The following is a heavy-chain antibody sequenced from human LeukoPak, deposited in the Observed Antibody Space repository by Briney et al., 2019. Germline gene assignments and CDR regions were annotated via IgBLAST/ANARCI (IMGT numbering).Heavy chain of an antibody. CDR2: IYYSGST. Sequence: SQTLSLTCTVSGGSISSGDYYWSWIRQPPGKGLEWIGYIYYSGSTYYNPSLKSRVTISVDTSKNQFSLKLSSVTAADTAVYYCAREVVVIKLYDYWGQGTLVTVSS. CDR3: AREVVVIKLYDY. D-gene: IGHD3-22*01. J-gene: IGHJ4*02. CDR1: GGSISSGDYY. V-gene: IGHV4-30-4*01.